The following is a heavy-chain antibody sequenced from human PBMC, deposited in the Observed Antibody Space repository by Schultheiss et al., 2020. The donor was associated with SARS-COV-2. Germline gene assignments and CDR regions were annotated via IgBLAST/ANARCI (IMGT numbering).Heavy chain of an antibody. D-gene: IGHD6-6*01. CDR2: IYYSGST. J-gene: IGHJ4*02. CDR3: ARGGSSYPLDY. CDR1: GGSFSGYY. Sequence: SETLSLTCAVYGGSFSGYYWSWIRQPPGKGLEWIGSIYYSGSTYYNPSLKSRVTISVDTSKNQFSLKLSSVTAADTAVYYCARGGSSYPLDYWGQGTLVTVSS. V-gene: IGHV4-34*01.